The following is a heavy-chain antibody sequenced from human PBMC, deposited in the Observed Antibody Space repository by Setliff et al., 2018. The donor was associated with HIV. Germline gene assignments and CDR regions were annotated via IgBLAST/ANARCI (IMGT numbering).Heavy chain of an antibody. J-gene: IGHJ2*01. V-gene: IGHV1-8*02. D-gene: IGHD6-19*01. CDR1: GGTFSSYA. Sequence: ASVKVSCKASGGTFSSYAISWVRQATGQGLEWMGWMNPNSGNTGYAQKFQGRLTMTTETSTSAAYLELRSLRSDDTAVYYCATDGAPGLSELAATGYFDLWGRGTLVTVSS. CDR3: ATDGAPGLSELAATGYFDL. CDR2: MNPNSGNT.